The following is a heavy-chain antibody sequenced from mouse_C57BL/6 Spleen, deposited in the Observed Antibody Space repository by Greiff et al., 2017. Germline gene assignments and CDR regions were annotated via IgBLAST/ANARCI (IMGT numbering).Heavy chain of an antibody. CDR1: GYTFTSYW. CDR3: ARQGSSGYLDY. V-gene: IGHV1-53*01. D-gene: IGHD3-2*02. CDR2: INPSNGGT. J-gene: IGHJ2*01. Sequence: QVQLQQPGTELVKPGASVKLSCKASGYTFTSYWMHWVKQRPGQGLEWIGNINPSNGGTNYNEKFKSKATLTVDKSSSTAYMQLNSLTSEDTAVYYCARQGSSGYLDYWGQGTTLTVSS.